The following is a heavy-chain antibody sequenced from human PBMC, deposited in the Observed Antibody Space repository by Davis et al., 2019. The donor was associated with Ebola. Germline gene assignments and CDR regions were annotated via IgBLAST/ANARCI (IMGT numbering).Heavy chain of an antibody. D-gene: IGHD2-15*01. CDR2: IRGDGRAT. CDR1: GFTFSNYW. CDR3: VREFCVEGCYADS. V-gene: IGHV3-7*03. Sequence: GESLKISCAASGFTFSNYWMTWVRRAPGKGLEWAANIRGDGRATFHVDYVKGRFTISRDNTKNSLYLQMNGLRAEDTAVYYCVREFCVEGCYADSWGQGTLVTVSS. J-gene: IGHJ5*02.